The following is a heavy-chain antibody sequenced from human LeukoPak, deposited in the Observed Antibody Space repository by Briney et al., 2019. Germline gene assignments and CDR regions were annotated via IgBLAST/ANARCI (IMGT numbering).Heavy chain of an antibody. CDR1: GGTLSNHA. D-gene: IGHD7-27*01. J-gene: IGHJ2*01. CDR2: IIPVSGKT. CDR3: ARSVNWGSPHYCYFDL. Sequence: ASVKVSCKASGGTLSNHAVSWVRQAPGQGLEGMGRIIPVSGKTKYAEKLEGRVTITTDKSTSTVYMDLSSLRSEDTAVYFCARSVNWGSPHYCYFDLWGRGTLVAVSS. V-gene: IGHV1-69*04.